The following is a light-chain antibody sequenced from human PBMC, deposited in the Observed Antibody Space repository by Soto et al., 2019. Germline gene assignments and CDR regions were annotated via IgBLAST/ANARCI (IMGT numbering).Light chain of an antibody. CDR3: QQFNSYLWT. V-gene: IGKV1-5*03. Sequence: DVQMTQSPSTLSASVGDRVTITCRASQSVSTWVAWYQQKPGKAPKLLIYKASSLENGVSSRFSGSGSGTEFTLTISSLQPDDLATYYCQQFNSYLWTFGQGTKVEIK. J-gene: IGKJ1*01. CDR1: QSVSTW. CDR2: KAS.